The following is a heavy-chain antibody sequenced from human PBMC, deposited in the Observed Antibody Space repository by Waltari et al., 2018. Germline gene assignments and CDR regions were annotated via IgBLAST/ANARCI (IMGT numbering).Heavy chain of an antibody. Sequence: QVQLQESGPGLVKPSETLSLTCTVLGGSISSYYWSGYRQPPGKGLEWIGYIYYSGSTNYNPSLKSRVTISVDTSKNQFSLELSSVTAADTAVYYCARDRDSSGYYWFDPWGQGTLVTVSS. D-gene: IGHD3-22*01. V-gene: IGHV4-59*01. CDR1: GGSISSYY. J-gene: IGHJ5*02. CDR2: IYYSGST. CDR3: ARDRDSSGYYWFDP.